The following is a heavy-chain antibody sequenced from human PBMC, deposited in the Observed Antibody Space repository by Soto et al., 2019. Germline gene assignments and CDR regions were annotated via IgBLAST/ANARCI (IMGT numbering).Heavy chain of an antibody. CDR1: GYTFTSYD. CDR2: MSPNSGNT. Sequence: ASVKVSCKASGYTFTSYDINWVRQATGQGLEWMGWMSPNSGNTGYARKFQGRVTMTRNTSIATAYMELSSLRSDDTAVYYCAIGPPTDWVDYWGQGTLVTGSS. J-gene: IGHJ4*02. V-gene: IGHV1-8*01. CDR3: AIGPPTDWVDY. D-gene: IGHD3-9*01.